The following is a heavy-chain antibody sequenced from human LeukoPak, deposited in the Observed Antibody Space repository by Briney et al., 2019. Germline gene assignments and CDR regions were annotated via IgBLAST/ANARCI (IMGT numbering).Heavy chain of an antibody. J-gene: IGHJ5*02. Sequence: PSETLSLTCTVSGGSISSYYWCWIRQPPGKGLEWIGYIYYSGSTNYNPSLKSRVTISVDTSKNQFSLKLSSVTAADTAVYYCARGRQQPSTWFDPWGQGTLVTVSS. CDR3: ARGRQQPSTWFDP. CDR2: IYYSGST. V-gene: IGHV4-59*08. CDR1: GGSISSYY. D-gene: IGHD6-13*01.